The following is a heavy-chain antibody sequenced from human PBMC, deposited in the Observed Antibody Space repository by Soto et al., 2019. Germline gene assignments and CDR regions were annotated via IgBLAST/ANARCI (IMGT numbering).Heavy chain of an antibody. CDR2: IIPIFGTP. D-gene: IGHD3-10*01. Sequence: QVQLVQSVAEVKKPGSSVKVSCKASGDSFSSYAISWVRQAPGHGLEWMGRIIPIFGTPNYAQRVEGRVTIPADESTSTANMELSSLRSDDTAVYYCATGGNYYATSALAYWGQGTLVTVSS. J-gene: IGHJ4*02. CDR3: ATGGNYYATSALAY. V-gene: IGHV1-69*01. CDR1: GDSFSSYA.